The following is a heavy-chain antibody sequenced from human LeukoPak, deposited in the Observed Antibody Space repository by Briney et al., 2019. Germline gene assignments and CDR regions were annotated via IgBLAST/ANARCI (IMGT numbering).Heavy chain of an antibody. CDR3: AREQYADLIFDS. J-gene: IGHJ4*02. D-gene: IGHD4-17*01. Sequence: SETLSLTCTVSGGFISIYYGSWIRQPPGKGLEWVGYIHYSGSTNYNPSLKSRVTISVDTSKNQFSLKLSSVTAADTAVYYCAREQYADLIFDSWGQGTLVTVSS. V-gene: IGHV4-59*01. CDR2: IHYSGST. CDR1: GGFISIYY.